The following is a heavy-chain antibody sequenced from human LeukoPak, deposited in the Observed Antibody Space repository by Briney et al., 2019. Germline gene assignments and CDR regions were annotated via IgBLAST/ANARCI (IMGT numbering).Heavy chain of an antibody. CDR2: ISGSGGST. D-gene: IGHD2-15*01. J-gene: IGHJ3*02. Sequence: GGSLRLSCAASGFTFSSYAMSWVRQAPGKGLEWVSAISGSGGSTYYADSVKGRFTISRDNTKNTLYLQMNSLRAEDTAVYYCAKDGGSDPDAFDIWGQGTMVTVSS. CDR1: GFTFSSYA. V-gene: IGHV3-23*01. CDR3: AKDGGSDPDAFDI.